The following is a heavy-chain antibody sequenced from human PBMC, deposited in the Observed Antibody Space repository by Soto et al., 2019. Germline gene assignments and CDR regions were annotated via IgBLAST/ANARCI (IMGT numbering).Heavy chain of an antibody. J-gene: IGHJ4*02. CDR2: ISYSGST. Sequence: SSETLSLTYTASGGSISSSYWSWIRQPPGKGLEWIGYISYSGSTNYNPSLKSRVTISLDTSKNQSSLKLSSVTAADTALYSCARVLSSSSSPWYFDYWGQGTLVTVSS. CDR3: ARVLSSSSSPWYFDY. D-gene: IGHD6-13*01. V-gene: IGHV4-59*01. CDR1: GGSISSSY.